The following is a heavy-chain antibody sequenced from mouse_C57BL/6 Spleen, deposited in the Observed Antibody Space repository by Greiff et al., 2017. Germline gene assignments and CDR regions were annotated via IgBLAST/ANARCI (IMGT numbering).Heavy chain of an antibody. V-gene: IGHV5-4*01. Sequence: EVQVVESGGGLVKPGGSLKLSCAASGFTFSSYAMSWVRQTPEKRLEWVATISDGGSYTYYPDNVKGRFTISRDNAKNNRYLQMSHLKSEDTAMYYCARDSTVVHYFDYWGQGTTLTVSS. CDR1: GFTFSSYA. CDR2: ISDGGSYT. D-gene: IGHD1-1*01. CDR3: ARDSTVVHYFDY. J-gene: IGHJ2*01.